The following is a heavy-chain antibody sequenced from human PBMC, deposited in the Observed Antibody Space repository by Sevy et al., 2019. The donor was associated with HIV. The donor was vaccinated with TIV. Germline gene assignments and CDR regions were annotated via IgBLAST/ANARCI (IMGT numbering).Heavy chain of an antibody. CDR3: AKEGAFWSGYYVDY. J-gene: IGHJ4*02. CDR1: GFNFSSHK. CDR2: ISDGGAVI. D-gene: IGHD3-3*01. V-gene: IGHV3-48*03. Sequence: GGSLRLSCAASGFNFSSHKMNWIRQAPGKGLEWVAYISDGGAVIHYADSVKGRFIISRDNSKNSLYLQMNSLRADDTAVYYCAKEGAFWSGYYVDYWGQGTLVTVSS.